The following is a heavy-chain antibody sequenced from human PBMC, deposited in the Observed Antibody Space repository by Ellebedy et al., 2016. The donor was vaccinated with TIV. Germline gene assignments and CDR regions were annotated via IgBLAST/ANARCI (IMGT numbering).Heavy chain of an antibody. CDR1: GYSISSGYY. V-gene: IGHV4-38-2*01. Sequence: SETLSLTCVVSGYSISSGYYWGCIRPPPGKGLESIGSIYHSGSSYYNPSLKSRVTISLDTSKNQFSLKLTSVTAADTAVYYCARVNLSADRVGPWFDPWGQGTLVTVSS. J-gene: IGHJ5*02. CDR3: ARVNLSADRVGPWFDP. D-gene: IGHD1-26*01. CDR2: IYHSGSS.